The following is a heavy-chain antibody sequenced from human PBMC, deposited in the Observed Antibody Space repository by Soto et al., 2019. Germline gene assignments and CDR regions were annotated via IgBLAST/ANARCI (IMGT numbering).Heavy chain of an antibody. J-gene: IGHJ4*02. CDR2: ISASGGST. V-gene: IGHV3-23*01. Sequence: GGSLRLSCAASGFTFSDYAMSWVRQAPGKGLEWVSGISASGGSTVYADSVKGRFTISRDNSRNTLYLQMNTLRAEDTALYYCAKKGLTGTRPGYFDSWGQGTLVTVSS. CDR3: AKKGLTGTRPGYFDS. D-gene: IGHD1-20*01. CDR1: GFTFSDYA.